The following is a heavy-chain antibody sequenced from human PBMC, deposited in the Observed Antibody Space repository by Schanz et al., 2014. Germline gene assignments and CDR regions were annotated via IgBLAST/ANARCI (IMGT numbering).Heavy chain of an antibody. CDR2: ISDSGGSM. V-gene: IGHV3-23*01. J-gene: IGHJ4*02. CDR1: GFTFSSYG. Sequence: EVRLLESGGGLVQPGRSLRLSCAASGFTFSSYGMHWVRQAPGKGLEWVSAISDSGGSMFYADSVKGRFTISRDNSDNTLYLQMNNLRAEDTAVYYCARGSGTFDSWGQGTLVTVSS. D-gene: IGHD3-3*01. CDR3: ARGSGTFDS.